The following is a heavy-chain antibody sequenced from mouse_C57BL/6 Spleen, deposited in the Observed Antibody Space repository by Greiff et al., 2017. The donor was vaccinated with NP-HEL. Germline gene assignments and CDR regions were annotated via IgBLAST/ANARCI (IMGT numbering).Heavy chain of an antibody. CDR2: IDPETGGT. V-gene: IGHV1-15*01. CDR1: GYTFTDYE. CDR3: TRPPAYYGSSVYAMDY. D-gene: IGHD1-1*01. Sequence: VKLMESGAELVRPGASVTLSCKASGYTFTDYEMHWVKQTPVHGLEWIGAIDPETGGTAYNQKFKGKAILTADKSSSTAYMELRSLTSEDSAVYYCTRPPAYYGSSVYAMDYWGQGTSVTVSS. J-gene: IGHJ4*01.